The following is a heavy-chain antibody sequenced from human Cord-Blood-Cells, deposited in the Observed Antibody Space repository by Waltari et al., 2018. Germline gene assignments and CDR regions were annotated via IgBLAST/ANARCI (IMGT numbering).Heavy chain of an antibody. CDR3: ARHYYYDSSGYYYWFDP. CDR2: INHSGST. J-gene: IGHJ5*02. CDR1: GGSFSGYY. V-gene: IGHV4-34*01. Sequence: QVQLQQRGAGLLKPSETLSLTCAVYGGSFSGYYWSWHRQPPGTGLEWIGEINHSGSTNYNPSLKSRVTISVDTSKNQFSLKLSSVTAADTAVYYCARHYYYDSSGYYYWFDPWGQGTLVTVSS. D-gene: IGHD3-22*01.